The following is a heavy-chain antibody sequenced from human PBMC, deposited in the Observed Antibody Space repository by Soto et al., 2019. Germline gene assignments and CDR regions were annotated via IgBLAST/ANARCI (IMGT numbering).Heavy chain of an antibody. D-gene: IGHD3-9*01. V-gene: IGHV1-18*01. CDR1: GYTFTSYG. CDR3: ARDLGYFDWRDTAGRSKTMDV. J-gene: IGHJ6*02. CDR2: ISAYNGNT. Sequence: QVQLVQSGAEVKKPGASVKVSCKASGYTFTSYGISWVRQAPGQGLEWMGWISAYNGNTNYAQKLQGRVTMTTDTSTSTAYMELRSLRSDDTAVYYCARDLGYFDWRDTAGRSKTMDVWGQGTTVTVSS.